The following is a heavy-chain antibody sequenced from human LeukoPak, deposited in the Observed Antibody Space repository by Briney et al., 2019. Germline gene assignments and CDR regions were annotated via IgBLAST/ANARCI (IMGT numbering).Heavy chain of an antibody. Sequence: PGGSLRLSCAASGFTFSSYWMHWVRQAPGKGLLWVSRINLDGSSTSYADSVKGRFTISRDNAKNTLYLQMNSLRAEDTAVYYCARGLRIAVAGNIDYWGQGTLVTVSS. V-gene: IGHV3-74*01. D-gene: IGHD6-19*01. CDR2: INLDGSST. CDR3: ARGLRIAVAGNIDY. CDR1: GFTFSSYW. J-gene: IGHJ4*02.